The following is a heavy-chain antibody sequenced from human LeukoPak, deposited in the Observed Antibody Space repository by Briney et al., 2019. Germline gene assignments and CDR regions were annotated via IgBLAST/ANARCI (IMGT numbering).Heavy chain of an antibody. Sequence: GGSLRLSCAASGFTSSSYGMHWVRQAPGKGLEWVAFIRYDGSNKYYADSVKGRFTIFRDNSKNTLYLQMNSLRAEDTAVYYCAKVAGYSSSWYDYWGQGTLVTVSS. CDR3: AKVAGYSSSWYDY. J-gene: IGHJ4*02. CDR2: IRYDGSNK. CDR1: GFTSSSYG. V-gene: IGHV3-30*02. D-gene: IGHD6-13*01.